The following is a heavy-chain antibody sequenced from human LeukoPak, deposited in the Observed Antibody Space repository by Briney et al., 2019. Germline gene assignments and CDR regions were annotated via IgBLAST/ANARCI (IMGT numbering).Heavy chain of an antibody. J-gene: IGHJ4*02. Sequence: PGGSLRLSCAASGFRFSSYGMRWVRQAPGEGLEWVSAIGGADGSTWYPDSVKGRFTISRANSKNTVYLQMNRLRAENTDVYYCANRGSGWYLDYWGQGTLVTVYS. V-gene: IGHV3-23*01. CDR3: ANRGSGWYLDY. D-gene: IGHD6-19*01. CDR2: IGGADGST. CDR1: GFRFSSYG.